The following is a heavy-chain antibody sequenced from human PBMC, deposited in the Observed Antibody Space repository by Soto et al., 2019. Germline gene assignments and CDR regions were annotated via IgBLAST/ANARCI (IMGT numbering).Heavy chain of an antibody. CDR1: GYTFTNYD. V-gene: IGHV1-8*01. CDR3: AKSSGGSYRAFDY. CDR2: MNPNSGHT. D-gene: IGHD3-22*01. J-gene: IGHJ4*02. Sequence: QVQLVQSGAEVKKPGASVKVSCKASGYTFTNYDINWVRQAPGQGLEWMGWMNPNSGHTGFARKFQGRVTLTKNPGISTAYMELSSLKSEDTAVYYCAKSSGGSYRAFDYWGQGTLVTVSS.